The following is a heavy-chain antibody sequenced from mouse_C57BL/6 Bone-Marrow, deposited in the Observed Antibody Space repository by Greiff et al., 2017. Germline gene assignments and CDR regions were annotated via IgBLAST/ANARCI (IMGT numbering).Heavy chain of an antibody. V-gene: IGHV14-4*01. D-gene: IGHD1-1*01. Sequence: EVQRVESGAELVRPGASVKLSCTASGFNIKDDYMHWVKQRPEQGLEWIGWIDPENGDTEYASKFQGKATITADTSSNTAYLQLSSLTSEDTAVYYCSPYYYGSSSAWFAYWGQGTLVTVSA. J-gene: IGHJ3*01. CDR1: GFNIKDDY. CDR3: SPYYYGSSSAWFAY. CDR2: IDPENGDT.